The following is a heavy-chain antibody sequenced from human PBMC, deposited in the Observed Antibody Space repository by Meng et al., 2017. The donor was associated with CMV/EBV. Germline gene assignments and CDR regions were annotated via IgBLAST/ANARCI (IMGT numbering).Heavy chain of an antibody. V-gene: IGHV4-30-4*08. CDR1: GGSISSGDYY. CDR3: ARVRGAFGGVIFSLGFDY. Sequence: SETLSLTCTVSGGSISSGDYYWSWIRQPPGKGLEWIGYIYYSGSTYYNPSLKSRVTISVDTSKNQFSLKLSSVTAADTAVYYCARVRGAFGGVIFSLGFDYWGQGTLVTVSS. D-gene: IGHD3-16*02. CDR2: IYYSGST. J-gene: IGHJ4*02.